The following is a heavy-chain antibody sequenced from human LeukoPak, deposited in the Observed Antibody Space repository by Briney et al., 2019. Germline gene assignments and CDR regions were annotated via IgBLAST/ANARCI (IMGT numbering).Heavy chain of an antibody. Sequence: GASVKVSCKASGYIFTSYYMHWVRQAPGQGLEWMGIINPSGGSTNYAQKFQGRVTMTRDTSTSTAYMELSSLRSEDTAVYYCARGAEGPPNEGRPVLRFLEWLISDRYFDYWGQGTLVTVSS. V-gene: IGHV1-46*01. CDR1: GYIFTSYY. J-gene: IGHJ4*02. CDR3: ARGAEGPPNEGRPVLRFLEWLISDRYFDY. CDR2: INPSGGST. D-gene: IGHD3-3*01.